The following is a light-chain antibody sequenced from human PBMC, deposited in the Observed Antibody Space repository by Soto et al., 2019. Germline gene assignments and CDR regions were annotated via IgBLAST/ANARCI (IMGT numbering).Light chain of an antibody. Sequence: QSVLTQPPSVSGAPGQRVTISCTGSSSNIGAGYDVHWYQHRPGTAPKLLIYGNNNRPSGVPDRFSGSKSGTSASLAITGLQAEDEADYYCQSYDNSLSGLYVFGTGTKVTVL. CDR2: GNN. CDR1: SSNIGAGYD. CDR3: QSYDNSLSGLYV. V-gene: IGLV1-40*01. J-gene: IGLJ1*01.